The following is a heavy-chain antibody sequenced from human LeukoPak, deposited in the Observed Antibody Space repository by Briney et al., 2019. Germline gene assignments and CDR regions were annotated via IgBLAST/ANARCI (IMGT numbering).Heavy chain of an antibody. D-gene: IGHD5-18*01. CDR3: ARGVNRYGYGSRRDY. Sequence: PGRALRLSCAASGFTFSSYAMHWVRQAPGKGLEWVAVISYDGSNKYYADSVKGRFTISRDNSKNTLYLQMNSLRAEDTAVYYCARGVNRYGYGSRRDYWGQGTLVTVSS. V-gene: IGHV3-30-3*01. CDR1: GFTFSSYA. J-gene: IGHJ4*02. CDR2: ISYDGSNK.